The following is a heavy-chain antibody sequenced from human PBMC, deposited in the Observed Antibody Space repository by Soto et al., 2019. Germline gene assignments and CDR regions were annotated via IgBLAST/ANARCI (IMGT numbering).Heavy chain of an antibody. J-gene: IGHJ6*01. CDR1: GGSLSSSNW. V-gene: IGHV4-4*02. Sequence: PSETLSLTCAVSGGSLSSSNWWSWVRQPPGKGREWIGEIYHSGSTNYNPSLKSRVTISVDKSKNQFSLKLGSVTAADTAVYYCAREPGYSYGSGPRARRYYYYGMDVWGQGTTVTVSS. CDR3: AREPGYSYGSGPRARRYYYYGMDV. CDR2: IYHSGST. D-gene: IGHD3-10*01.